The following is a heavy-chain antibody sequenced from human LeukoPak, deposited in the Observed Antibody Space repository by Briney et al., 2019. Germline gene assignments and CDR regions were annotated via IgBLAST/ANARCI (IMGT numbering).Heavy chain of an antibody. CDR1: GFTFSSYA. CDR3: ARDLTTVTWGDY. J-gene: IGHJ4*02. D-gene: IGHD4-17*01. CDR2: ISYDGSNK. V-gene: IGHV3-30-3*01. Sequence: HPGGSLRLSCAASGFTFSSYAMHWVRQAPGKGLEWVAVISYDGSNKYYADSVKGRFTISRDNSKNTLYLRMNSLRAEDTAVYYCARDLTTVTWGDYWGQGTLVTVSS.